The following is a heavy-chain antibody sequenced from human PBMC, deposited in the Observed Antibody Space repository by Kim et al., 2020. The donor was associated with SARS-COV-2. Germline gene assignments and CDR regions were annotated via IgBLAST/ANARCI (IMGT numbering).Heavy chain of an antibody. CDR3: ASHSGSWGSSPGACDY. D-gene: IGHD6-6*01. V-gene: IGHV4-39*01. Sequence: SETLSLTCSVSGASVSSNTHFWVWIRQPPGKGLEWIGSMYNIGSTFYSPSLKSRVTISADTAKNQFSLKLTSVTATDTAVYFCASHSGSWGSSPGACDY. J-gene: IGHJ4*01. CDR2: MYNIGST. CDR1: GASVSSNTHF.